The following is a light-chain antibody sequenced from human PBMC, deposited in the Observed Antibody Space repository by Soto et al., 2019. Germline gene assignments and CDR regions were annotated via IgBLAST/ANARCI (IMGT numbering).Light chain of an antibody. CDR2: DAS. Sequence: EIVLTQSPATLSLSPGERATLSCRASQSVSSYLAWYQQKPGQAPRLLIYDASNRATGIPARFSGSGSGTDFTLTISSLEPEEFAVYYCQQRSNRITFGQATRLEIK. V-gene: IGKV3-11*01. CDR3: QQRSNRIT. CDR1: QSVSSY. J-gene: IGKJ5*01.